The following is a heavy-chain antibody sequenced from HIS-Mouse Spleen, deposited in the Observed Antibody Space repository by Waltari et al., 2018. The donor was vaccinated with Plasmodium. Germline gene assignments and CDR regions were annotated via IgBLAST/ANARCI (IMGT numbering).Heavy chain of an antibody. CDR1: GFTFSSYW. Sequence: EVQLVESGGGLVQPGGSLRLPGSAPGFTFSSYWMHWVRQAPGKGLVWVSRINSDGSSTRYADSVKGRFTISRDNAKNTLYLQMNSLRAEDTAVYYCARTIAAAGTGDAFDIGAKGQWSPSLQ. CDR2: INSDGSST. V-gene: IGHV3-74*01. CDR3: ARTIAAAGTGDAFD. D-gene: IGHD6-13*01. J-gene: IGHJ3*02.